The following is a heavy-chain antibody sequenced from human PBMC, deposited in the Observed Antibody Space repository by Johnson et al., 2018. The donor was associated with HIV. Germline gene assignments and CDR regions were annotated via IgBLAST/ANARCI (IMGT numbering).Heavy chain of an antibody. CDR2: IKQDGAEI. CDR3: ARGSLSGWFPPDALDI. CDR1: GFTFSSYW. J-gene: IGHJ3*02. D-gene: IGHD6-19*01. V-gene: IGHV3-7*05. Sequence: VQLVESGGGLVQPGGSLRLSCEASGFTFSSYWMSWVRQAPGKGLEWVANIKQDGAEIFYVDSVQGRFTISRANAKNSLSLQMISLRAEDTAIYYCARGSLSGWFPPDALDIWGQGTMVTVSS.